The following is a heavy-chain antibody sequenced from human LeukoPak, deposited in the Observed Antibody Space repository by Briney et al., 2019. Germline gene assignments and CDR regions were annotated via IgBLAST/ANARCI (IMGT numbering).Heavy chain of an antibody. CDR1: GGSISSYY. J-gene: IGHJ6*03. D-gene: IGHD6-19*01. Sequence: SETLSLTCTVSGGSISSYYWSWIRQPAGKGLEWIGRIYTSGSTNYNPSLKSRVTISVDTSKNQFSLKLSSVTAADTAVYYCARGHIRKFWLVREGYYMDVWGKGTTVTVSS. V-gene: IGHV4-4*07. CDR3: ARGHIRKFWLVREGYYMDV. CDR2: IYTSGST.